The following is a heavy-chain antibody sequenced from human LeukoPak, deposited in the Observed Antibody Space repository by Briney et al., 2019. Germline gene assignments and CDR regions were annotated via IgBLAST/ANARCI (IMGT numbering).Heavy chain of an antibody. Sequence: GGSLRLSCAASGFTFSSYGMHWVRQAPGKGLEWVAVISYDGSNKYYADSVKGRFTISRDNSKNTLYLQMNSLRAEDTAVYYFAKDRDGGSWGTDYWGQGTLVTVSS. CDR2: ISYDGSNK. D-gene: IGHD2-15*01. J-gene: IGHJ4*02. CDR1: GFTFSSYG. CDR3: AKDRDGGSWGTDY. V-gene: IGHV3-30*18.